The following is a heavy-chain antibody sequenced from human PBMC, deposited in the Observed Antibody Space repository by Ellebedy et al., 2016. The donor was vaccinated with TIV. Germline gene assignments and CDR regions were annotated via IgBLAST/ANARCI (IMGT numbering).Heavy chain of an antibody. Sequence: GGSLRLSXAASGFTFSSYGMHWARQAPGKGLEWVAVIWYDGSNKYYADSVKGRFTISRDNSKNTLYLQMNSLRAEDTAVYYCARDRRYGIGATYYFDYWGQGTLVTVSS. J-gene: IGHJ4*02. CDR3: ARDRRYGIGATYYFDY. CDR1: GFTFSSYG. D-gene: IGHD5-24*01. CDR2: IWYDGSNK. V-gene: IGHV3-33*01.